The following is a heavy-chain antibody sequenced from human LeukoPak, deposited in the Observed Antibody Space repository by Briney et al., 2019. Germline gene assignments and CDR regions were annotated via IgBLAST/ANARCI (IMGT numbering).Heavy chain of an antibody. V-gene: IGHV3-30-3*01. CDR2: ISYDGSNK. CDR3: ARGRRWSSGPSDY. D-gene: IGHD6-19*01. Sequence: GGSLRLSCAASGFTFSSYAMHWVRQAPGKGLEWVAVISYDGSNKYYADSVKGRFTISRDNSENTLYLQMNSLRAEDTAVYYCARGRRWSSGPSDYWGQGTLVTVSS. J-gene: IGHJ4*02. CDR1: GFTFSSYA.